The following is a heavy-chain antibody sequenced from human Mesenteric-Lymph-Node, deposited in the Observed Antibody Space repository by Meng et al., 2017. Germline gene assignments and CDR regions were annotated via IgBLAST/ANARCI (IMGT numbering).Heavy chain of an antibody. J-gene: IGHJ4*02. CDR1: GGSFSGYY. V-gene: IGHV4-34*01. Sequence: QVQLQESGPGLVKASGTLSLTCAVYGGSFSGYYWSWIRQPPGKGLEWIGEINHSGSTNYNPSLKSRVTISVDTSKNQFSLKLSSVTAADTAVYYCARGVYCSSTSCYLGGVDYWGQGTLVTVSS. D-gene: IGHD2-2*01. CDR2: INHSGST. CDR3: ARGVYCSSTSCYLGGVDY.